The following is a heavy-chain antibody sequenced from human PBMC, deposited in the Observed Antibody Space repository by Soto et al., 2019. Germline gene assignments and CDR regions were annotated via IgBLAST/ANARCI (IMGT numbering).Heavy chain of an antibody. D-gene: IGHD3-3*01. CDR1: GGSINTVDYS. J-gene: IGHJ6*02. CDR2: TYYSGTT. CDR3: ARDGRVLELPPRDLGMDV. Sequence: QVQLQESGPGLVKPSQTVSLACTVSGGSINTVDYSWSWIRQHPGKGLEWIGNTYYSGTTYYNPSLRSRAHISLDTSKNQFSLKLSSVTAADTAAYYCARDGRVLELPPRDLGMDVWGQGITVTVSS. V-gene: IGHV4-31*03.